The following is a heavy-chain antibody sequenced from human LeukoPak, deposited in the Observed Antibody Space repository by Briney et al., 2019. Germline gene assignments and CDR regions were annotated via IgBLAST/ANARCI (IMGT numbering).Heavy chain of an antibody. CDR2: VVPSLGVA. V-gene: IGHV1-69*04. D-gene: IGHD4-17*01. CDR3: ARDLEGNYGAMNWP. Sequence: ASVKVSCKASGGTFGGYAFSWVRQAPGQGLEWMGRVVPSLGVANYAQQFQGRLTITADKSTSTASMELSSLRSEDTAVYYCARDLEGNYGAMNWPRGQGTLVTVSS. J-gene: IGHJ5*02. CDR1: GGTFGGYA.